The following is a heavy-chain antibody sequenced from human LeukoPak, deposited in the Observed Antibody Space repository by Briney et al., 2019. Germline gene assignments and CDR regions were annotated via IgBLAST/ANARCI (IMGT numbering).Heavy chain of an antibody. CDR1: GFTFSTFY. CDR3: AKSYYYHSGSFDY. D-gene: IGHD3-10*01. Sequence: GRSLRLSCAASGFTFSTFYMHWVRQAPGKGLEWVAVFSSDGRSTFYAENVQGRFTLSRDNSKNTLSLQMNSLRAADTAVYYCAKSYYYHSGSFDYWGQGTLVTVSS. CDR2: FSSDGRST. V-gene: IGHV3-30*18. J-gene: IGHJ4*02.